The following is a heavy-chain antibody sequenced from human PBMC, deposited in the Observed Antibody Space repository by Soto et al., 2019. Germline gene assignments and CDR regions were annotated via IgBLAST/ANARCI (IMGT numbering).Heavy chain of an antibody. V-gene: IGHV4-31*03. CDR2: IYYSGST. D-gene: IGHD3-22*01. J-gene: IGHJ2*01. CDR3: ARVWKYYDSSGYYWGYFDL. CDR1: GGSISSGGYY. Sequence: SETLSLTCTVSGGSISSGGYYWSWIRQHPGKGLEWIGYIYYSGSTYYNPSLKSRVTISVDTSKNQFSLKLSSVTAADTAVYYCARVWKYYDSSGYYWGYFDLWGRGTLVTVSS.